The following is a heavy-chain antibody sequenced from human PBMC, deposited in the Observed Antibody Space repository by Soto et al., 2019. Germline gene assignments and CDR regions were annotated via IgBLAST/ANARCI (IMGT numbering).Heavy chain of an antibody. V-gene: IGHV4-39*01. J-gene: IGHJ4*02. CDR3: ARHGDTWIQLWGFDY. Sequence: ASETLSLTCTVSGGSISSSSYYWGWIRQPPGKGLEWIGSIYYSGSTYYNPSLKSRVTISVDTSKNQFSLKLSSVTAADTAVYYCARHGDTWIQLWGFDYWGQGTLVTVSS. D-gene: IGHD5-18*01. CDR2: IYYSGST. CDR1: GGSISSSSYY.